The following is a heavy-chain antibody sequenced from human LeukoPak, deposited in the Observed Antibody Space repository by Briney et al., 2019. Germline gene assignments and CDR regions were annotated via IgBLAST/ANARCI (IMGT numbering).Heavy chain of an antibody. CDR3: AKDAWSEGFDP. CDR1: GGSISSYY. J-gene: IGHJ5*02. D-gene: IGHD1-1*01. CDR2: IFHSGST. Sequence: SETLSLTCTVSGGSISSYYWNWIRQPPGKGLEWIGYIFHSGSTNYNPSLKSRVTMSVDTSKNQFSLKVSSVTAADTAVYYCAKDAWSEGFDPWGQGTLVTVSS. V-gene: IGHV4-59*01.